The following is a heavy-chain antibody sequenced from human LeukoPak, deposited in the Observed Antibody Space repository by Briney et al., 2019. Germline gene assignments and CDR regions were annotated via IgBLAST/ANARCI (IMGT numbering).Heavy chain of an antibody. Sequence: SETLSLTCTVSGGSIRSAAYYWSWIRQPPGKGLEWIGYIYYSGSTYYNPSLKSRVTIPVDTSKNQFSLKLSSVTAADTAVYYCARENFWLPKYYYGMDVWGQGTTVTVSS. CDR2: IYYSGST. J-gene: IGHJ6*02. D-gene: IGHD3-3*01. V-gene: IGHV4-31*03. CDR3: ARENFWLPKYYYGMDV. CDR1: GGSIRSAAYY.